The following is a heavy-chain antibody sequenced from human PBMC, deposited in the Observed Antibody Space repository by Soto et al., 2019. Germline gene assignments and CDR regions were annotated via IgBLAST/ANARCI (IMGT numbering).Heavy chain of an antibody. CDR2: MYHSGST. CDR1: GGSISSGGNY. Sequence: PSETLSLTCTVSGGSISSGGNYWSWIRQHPGKGLEWIGYMYHSGSTYYNPSLKSRVTISVDTSKNQFSLKLSSVTAADTAVYYCARQKSGYGVFDYWGQGTLVTVSS. V-gene: IGHV4-31*03. J-gene: IGHJ4*02. CDR3: ARQKSGYGVFDY. D-gene: IGHD5-12*01.